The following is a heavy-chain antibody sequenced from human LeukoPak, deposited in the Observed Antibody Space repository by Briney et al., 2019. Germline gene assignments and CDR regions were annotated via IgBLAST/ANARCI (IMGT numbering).Heavy chain of an antibody. J-gene: IGHJ4*02. CDR1: GFTFSSYW. CDR2: IKQEGTEK. CDR3: ASSYYGSGSYYYFDF. V-gene: IGHV3-7*01. Sequence: GGSLRLSCAASGFTFSSYWMSWVRQAPGKGLEWVANIKQEGTEKYYADSVKGRFTISRDNAKNSLYLQMNSLRAEDTAVYYCASSYYGSGSYYYFDFWGQGTLVTVSS. D-gene: IGHD3-10*01.